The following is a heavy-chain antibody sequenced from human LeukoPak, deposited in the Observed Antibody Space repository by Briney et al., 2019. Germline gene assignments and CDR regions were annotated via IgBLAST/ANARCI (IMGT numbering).Heavy chain of an antibody. CDR2: ISAYNGNT. D-gene: IGHD4/OR15-4a*01. J-gene: IGHJ4*02. CDR3: VSDATDYGRGEFDY. V-gene: IGHV1-18*01. CDR1: GYTFTSYG. Sequence: GASVKVSCKASGYTFTSYGISWVRQAPGQGLEWMGWISAYNGNTNYAQKLQGRVTMTTDTSTSTAYMELRSLRSDDTAVYYCVSDATDYGRGEFDYWGQGTLVTVSS.